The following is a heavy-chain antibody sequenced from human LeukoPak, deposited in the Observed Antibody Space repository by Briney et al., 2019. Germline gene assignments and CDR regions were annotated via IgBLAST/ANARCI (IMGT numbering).Heavy chain of an antibody. Sequence: GGSLRLSCAASGLTFTNFQMNWVRQAPGKTLEWVSSIDSSGSTIYYGDSVKGRFTISRDNAKNSLDLQMDSLRAEDTAVYYCATGSLPGGFDHWGQGTLVTVSP. CDR2: IDSSGSTI. CDR3: ATGSLPGGFDH. J-gene: IGHJ4*02. D-gene: IGHD1-14*01. CDR1: GLTFTNFQ. V-gene: IGHV3-48*03.